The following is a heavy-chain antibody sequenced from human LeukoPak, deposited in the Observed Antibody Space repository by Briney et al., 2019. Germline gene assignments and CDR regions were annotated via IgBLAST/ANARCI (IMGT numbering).Heavy chain of an antibody. CDR1: GYTFTGYY. CDR2: INPNSGGT. Sequence: GASVKVSCKASGYTFTGYYMHWVRQAPGQGLEWMGWINPNSGGTNYAQKFQGRVTMTRDTSISTAYMELSRLRSDDTAVYYCARDPESLLWKPYMDVWGKGTTVTVSS. J-gene: IGHJ6*03. D-gene: IGHD3-10*01. V-gene: IGHV1-2*02. CDR3: ARDPESLLWKPYMDV.